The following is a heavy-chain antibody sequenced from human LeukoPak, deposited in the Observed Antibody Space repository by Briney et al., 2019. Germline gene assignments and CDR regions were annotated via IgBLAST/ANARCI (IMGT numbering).Heavy chain of an antibody. J-gene: IGHJ5*02. CDR1: GYTFTSYG. CDR2: ISAYNGNT. V-gene: IGHV1-18*01. CDR3: ASQAVATNDWFDP. D-gene: IGHD6-19*01. Sequence: ASVKVSCKASGYTFTSYGISWLRQAPGQGLEWMGWISAYNGNTNYAQKLQGRVTMTTDTSTSTAYMELRSLRSDATAVYYCASQAVATNDWFDPWGQGTLVTVSS.